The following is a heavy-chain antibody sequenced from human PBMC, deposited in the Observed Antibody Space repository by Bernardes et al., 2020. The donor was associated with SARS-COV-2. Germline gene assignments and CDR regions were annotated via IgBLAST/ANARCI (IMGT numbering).Heavy chain of an antibody. D-gene: IGHD6-19*01. J-gene: IGHJ5*02. CDR2: FDPEDGET. CDR3: ATGSPVAGTAGDWFDP. Sequence: SVKVSCKVSGYTLTELSMHWVRQAPGKGLEWMGGFDPEDGETIYAQKFQGRVTMTEDTSTDTAYMELSSLRSEDTAVYYCATGSPVAGTAGDWFDPWGQGTLVTVSS. V-gene: IGHV1-24*01. CDR1: GYTLTELS.